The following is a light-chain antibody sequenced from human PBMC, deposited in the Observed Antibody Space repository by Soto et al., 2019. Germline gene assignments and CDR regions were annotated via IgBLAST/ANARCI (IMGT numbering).Light chain of an antibody. CDR2: YDS. V-gene: IGLV3-21*01. J-gene: IGLJ2*01. CDR3: QVWETSSGHQAI. CDR1: SIGSKS. Sequence: SYVLTQPPSVSVAPGKTATITCGGNSIGSKSVHWYQQMPGQAPVLVISYDSDRPSGIPERFSGSNSGNTATLTISRVEPGDEADYYCQVWETSSGHQAIFGAGTKLTVL.